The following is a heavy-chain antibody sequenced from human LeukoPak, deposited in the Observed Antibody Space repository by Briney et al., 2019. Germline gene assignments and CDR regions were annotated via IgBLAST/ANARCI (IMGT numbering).Heavy chain of an antibody. CDR3: AILSGSGSYSYFDY. J-gene: IGHJ4*02. CDR1: GFIVSSNY. D-gene: IGHD3-10*01. CDR2: IYSSGST. V-gene: IGHV3-53*04. Sequence: AGGSLRLSCAASGFIVSSNYMSWVRQAPGKGLEWVSVIYSSGSTYYADSVKGRFTISRHDSKNTLYLQMNSLRAEDTAVYYCAILSGSGSYSYFDYWGQGTLVTVSS.